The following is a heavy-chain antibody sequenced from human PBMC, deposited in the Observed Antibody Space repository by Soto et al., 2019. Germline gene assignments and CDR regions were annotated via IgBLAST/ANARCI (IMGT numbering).Heavy chain of an antibody. D-gene: IGHD2-15*01. J-gene: IGHJ6*02. V-gene: IGHV3-48*02. CDR2: ISSSSSTI. CDR1: GFTFSSYS. CDR3: ARSGIRYYYYYGMDV. Sequence: EVQLVESGGGLVQPGGSLRLSCAASGFTFSSYSMNWVRQAPGKGLEWVSYISSSSSTIYFADSVKGRFTISRDNAKNSLYLQMNSLRDEDTAVYYCARSGIRYYYYYGMDVWGQGTTVTVSS.